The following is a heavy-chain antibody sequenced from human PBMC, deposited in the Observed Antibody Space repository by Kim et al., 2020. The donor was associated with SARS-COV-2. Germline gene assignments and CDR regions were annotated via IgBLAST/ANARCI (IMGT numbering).Heavy chain of an antibody. Sequence: ASMKVSCKASGYTFTSYEINWVRQATGQGLEWMGWMHPNTGNTGYAQKFQGRVTMTRNTSISTAYMELSSLRSEDTAVYYCARNGSPDHYYYYNYMDVWGKGTTVTVSS. CDR3: ARNGSPDHYYYYNYMDV. D-gene: IGHD2-8*01. V-gene: IGHV1-8*01. J-gene: IGHJ6*03. CDR1: GYTFTSYE. CDR2: MHPNTGNT.